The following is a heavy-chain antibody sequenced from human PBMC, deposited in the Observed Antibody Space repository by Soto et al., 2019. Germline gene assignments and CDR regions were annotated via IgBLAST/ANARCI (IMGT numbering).Heavy chain of an antibody. Sequence: ASVKVSCKASGYRFTDYYMHWVRQAPGQGLEWMGWINPYSGVANYSRNFQGRVTMTSDTPITTAYMELSSLRSDDTAVYYCARGYCSSTSCYAGRSAYYYGMDVWGQGTTVTVSS. CDR3: ARGYCSSTSCYAGRSAYYYGMDV. CDR2: INPYSGVA. D-gene: IGHD2-2*01. CDR1: GYRFTDYY. J-gene: IGHJ6*02. V-gene: IGHV1-2*02.